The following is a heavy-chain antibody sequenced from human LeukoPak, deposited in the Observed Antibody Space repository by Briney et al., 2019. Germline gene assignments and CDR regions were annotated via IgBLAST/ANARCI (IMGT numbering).Heavy chain of an antibody. J-gene: IGHJ4*02. V-gene: IGHV3-23*01. D-gene: IGHD3-9*01. CDR2: ISGSGGTT. Sequence: GGSLRLSGAASGFTFSNYAMTWVRQAPGKGLEWVSGISGSGGTTYYADSVKGRFTISRDNSKNTLDLQMNSLRVEDTAIYYCAKDRTAQNFDWYPYYFDSWGPGTLVTVSS. CDR1: GFTFSNYA. CDR3: AKDRTAQNFDWYPYYFDS.